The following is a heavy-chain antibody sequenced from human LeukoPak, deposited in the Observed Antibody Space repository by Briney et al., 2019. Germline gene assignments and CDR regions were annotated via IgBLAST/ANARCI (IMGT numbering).Heavy chain of an antibody. J-gene: IGHJ4*02. CDR3: ARGMRRGYSGPMYYFDY. V-gene: IGHV1-18*01. Sequence: ASVKVSCKASGYTFTRYGISWVRQAPGQGLEWMGWISAYNGNTNYAQKLQGRVTMTTDTSTSTAYMELRSLRSDDTAVYYCARGMRRGYSGPMYYFDYWGQGTLVTVSS. CDR1: GYTFTRYG. CDR2: ISAYNGNT. D-gene: IGHD5-12*01.